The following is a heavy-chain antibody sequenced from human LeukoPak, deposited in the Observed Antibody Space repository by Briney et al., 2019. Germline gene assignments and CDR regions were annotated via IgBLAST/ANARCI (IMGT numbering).Heavy chain of an antibody. V-gene: IGHV4-4*07. J-gene: IGHJ5*02. D-gene: IGHD3-10*01. Sequence: SETLSLTCTVSGGSISSYYWSWIRQPAGKGLEWIGRIYTSGSTNYNPSLKSRVTISVDTSKNQFSLKLSSVTAADTAVYYCARRKYYGSGSSYNWFDPWGQGTLVTVSS. CDR2: IYTSGST. CDR1: GGSISSYY. CDR3: ARRKYYGSGSSYNWFDP.